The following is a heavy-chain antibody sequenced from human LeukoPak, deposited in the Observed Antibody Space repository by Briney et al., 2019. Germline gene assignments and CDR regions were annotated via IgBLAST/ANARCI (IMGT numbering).Heavy chain of an antibody. Sequence: GGSLRLSCAASGFTFSSYEMNWVRQAPGKGLEWVSYISSSGSTIYYADSVKGRFTISRDNAKNSLYLQMNSLKAEDTAVYYCTRVVLVGTTYSYFDYWGQGTLVTVSS. CDR2: ISSSGSTI. J-gene: IGHJ4*02. CDR3: TRVVLVGTTYSYFDY. D-gene: IGHD1-26*01. V-gene: IGHV3-48*03. CDR1: GFTFSSYE.